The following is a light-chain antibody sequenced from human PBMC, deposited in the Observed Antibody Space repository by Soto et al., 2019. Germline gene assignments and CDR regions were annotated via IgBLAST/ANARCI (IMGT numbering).Light chain of an antibody. J-gene: IGKJ2*01. CDR2: WAS. Sequence: DIVMTQSPDSLAVSLGERATINCKSSQSIFYSSNNRNYLAWYQQKPGQPPKRLIYWASTRESGGPDRFSGSGSGTDVTLTISSLQAEDVAVYYCQQYYSIPYTFGQGTKLEIK. CDR1: QSIFYSSNNRNY. V-gene: IGKV4-1*01. CDR3: QQYYSIPYT.